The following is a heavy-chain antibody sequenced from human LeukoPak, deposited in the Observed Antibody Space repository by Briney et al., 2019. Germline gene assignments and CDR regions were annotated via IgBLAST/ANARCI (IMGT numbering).Heavy chain of an antibody. V-gene: IGHV4-59*01. CDR2: IYYSGST. CDR3: AVGMGSSGYYFDY. CDR1: GGSISSYY. J-gene: IGHJ4*02. D-gene: IGHD3-22*01. Sequence: SETLSLTCTVSGGSISSYYWSWIRQPPGKGLEWIGYIYYSGSTNYNPSLKSRVTISVDTSKNQFSLKLSSVTAADTAVYYCAVGMGSSGYYFDYWGQGTLVTVSS.